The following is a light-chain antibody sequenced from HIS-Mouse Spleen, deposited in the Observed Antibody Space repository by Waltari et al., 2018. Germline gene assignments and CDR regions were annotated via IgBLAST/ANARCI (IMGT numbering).Light chain of an antibody. CDR2: ECS. V-gene: IGLV2-23*03. CDR1: SSDVGSYNL. Sequence: QSALTQPASVSGSPGQSITISCTGTSSDVGSYNLVSWYQQHQGKAPKLMIYECSKRPAGVSYRFSGSQSGNTASLTTSGLQAEDEADYYCCSYAGSSTFEVFGGGTKLTVL. J-gene: IGLJ2*01. CDR3: CSYAGSSTFEV.